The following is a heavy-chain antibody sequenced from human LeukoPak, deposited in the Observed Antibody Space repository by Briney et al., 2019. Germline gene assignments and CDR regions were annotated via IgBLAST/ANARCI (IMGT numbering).Heavy chain of an antibody. V-gene: IGHV5-51*01. CDR2: IYPGDSDT. Sequence: GESLKISCKGSGYSFTSYWIGWVRQMPGKGPEWMGIIYPGDSDTRYSPSFQGQVTISADKSISTAYLQWSSLKASDTAMYYCARTRSRRDGYNLGWFDPWGQGTLVTVSS. D-gene: IGHD5-24*01. J-gene: IGHJ5*02. CDR1: GYSFTSYW. CDR3: ARTRSRRDGYNLGWFDP.